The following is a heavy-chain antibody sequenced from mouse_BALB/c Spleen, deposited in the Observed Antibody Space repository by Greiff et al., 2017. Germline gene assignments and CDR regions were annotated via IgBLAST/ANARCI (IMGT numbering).Heavy chain of an antibody. Sequence: EVQLQQSGPELVKPGASVKMSCKASGYTFTSYVMHWVKQKPGQGLEWVGYINPYNDGTKYNEKFKGKATLTSDKSSSTAYMELSSLTSEDSAVYYCARGDNFYAMDYWGQGTSVTVSS. CDR3: ARGDNFYAMDY. CDR2: INPYNDGT. J-gene: IGHJ4*01. CDR1: GYTFTSYV. V-gene: IGHV1-14*01. D-gene: IGHD1-3*01.